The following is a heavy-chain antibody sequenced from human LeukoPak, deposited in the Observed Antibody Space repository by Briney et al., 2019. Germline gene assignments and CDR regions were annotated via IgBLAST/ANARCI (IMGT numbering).Heavy chain of an antibody. Sequence: ASVRVSCKASGYTFSGYYMHWVRQAPGQGLEWVGWINPNSGGTNYAHKFQGWVTMTRDTSINTAYMELSSLRADDTAVYYCARSPLGIAVDLPSSMYVWGQENPFTLSS. CDR2: INPNSGGT. V-gene: IGHV1-2*04. J-gene: IGHJ6*02. CDR3: ARSPLGIAVDLPSSMYV. CDR1: GYTFSGYY. D-gene: IGHD6-19*01.